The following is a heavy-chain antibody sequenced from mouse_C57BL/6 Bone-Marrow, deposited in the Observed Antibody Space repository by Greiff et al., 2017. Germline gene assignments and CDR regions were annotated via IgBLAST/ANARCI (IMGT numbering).Heavy chain of an antibody. Sequence: VQVVESGAELARPGASVKLSCKASGYTFTSYGISWVKQRTGQGLEWIGEIYPRSGNTYYNEKFKGKATLTADKSSSTAYMELRSLTSEDSAVYFCARSIYYGNLYAMDYWGQGTSVTVSS. CDR3: ARSIYYGNLYAMDY. CDR2: IYPRSGNT. D-gene: IGHD2-1*01. J-gene: IGHJ4*01. CDR1: GYTFTSYG. V-gene: IGHV1-81*01.